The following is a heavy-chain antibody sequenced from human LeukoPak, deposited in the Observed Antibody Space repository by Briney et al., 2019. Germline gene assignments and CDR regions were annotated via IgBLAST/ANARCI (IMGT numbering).Heavy chain of an antibody. Sequence: SETLSLTCTVSGGSVSSGDYYWSWLRQPPGKGLEWIGYIYYSGSTYYNPSLKNRVTISVDTSKHQFSLKLSSVTAADTAVYYCAEVLYSYDSSGLGWFDPWGQGTLVTVSS. J-gene: IGHJ5*02. CDR1: GGSVSSGDYY. CDR2: IYYSGST. V-gene: IGHV4-30-4*08. D-gene: IGHD3-22*01. CDR3: AEVLYSYDSSGLGWFDP.